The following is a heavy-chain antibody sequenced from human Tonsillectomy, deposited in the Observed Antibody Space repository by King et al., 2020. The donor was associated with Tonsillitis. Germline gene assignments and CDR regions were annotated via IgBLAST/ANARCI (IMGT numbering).Heavy chain of an antibody. Sequence: LQLQESGPGLVKPSETLSLTCTVSGGSISSYYWSWIRQPPEKGLEWIGYIYYSGSTNYNPSLESRVTISVDTSKSQFSLKLRSVTAADTAVYYCARVGYYDFWSGYYFDYWGQGTLVTVSS. J-gene: IGHJ4*02. CDR1: GGSISSYY. CDR2: IYYSGST. D-gene: IGHD3-3*01. V-gene: IGHV4-59*01. CDR3: ARVGYYDFWSGYYFDY.